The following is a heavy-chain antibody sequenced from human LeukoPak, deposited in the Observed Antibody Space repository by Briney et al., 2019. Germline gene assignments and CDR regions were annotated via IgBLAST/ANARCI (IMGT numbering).Heavy chain of an antibody. CDR2: ISSSSSYI. V-gene: IGHV3-21*01. CDR3: ARVNYGSGSNTQYYFDY. J-gene: IGHJ4*02. CDR1: GFTFSNAW. Sequence: SGGSLRLSCAASGFTFSNAWMSWVRQAPGKGLEWVSSISSSSSYIYYADSVKGRFTISRDNAKNSLYLQMNSLRAEDTAVYYCARVNYGSGSNTQYYFDYWGQGTLVTVSS. D-gene: IGHD3-10*01.